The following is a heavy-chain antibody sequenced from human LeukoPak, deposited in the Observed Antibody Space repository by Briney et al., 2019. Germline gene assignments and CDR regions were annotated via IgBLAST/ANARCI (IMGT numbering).Heavy chain of an antibody. CDR3: ARRAGDSFDY. V-gene: IGHV3-48*03. J-gene: IGHJ4*02. CDR1: GFTFSSYE. CDR2: ISSSGSTI. Sequence: GGSLRLSCAASGFTFSSYEMNWVRQAPGKGLEWVSYISSSGSTIYYADSVKGRFTISRDNAKNSLYLQMNSLRAEDTAVYYCARRAGDSFDYWGQGTLVTVSS. D-gene: IGHD3-22*01.